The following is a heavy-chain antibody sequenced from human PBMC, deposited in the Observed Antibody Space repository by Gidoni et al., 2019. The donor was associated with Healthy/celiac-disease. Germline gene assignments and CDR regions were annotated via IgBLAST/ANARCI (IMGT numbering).Heavy chain of an antibody. CDR3: TTDSYYDILTGYLQGDY. CDR2: IKIKTECGTT. CDR1: GFTFRNAW. J-gene: IGHJ4*02. D-gene: IGHD3-9*01. V-gene: IGHV3-15*01. Sequence: EVQLVESGGGLVKPGGSLRPSCAASGFTFRNAWMRRVHQAPGKGLEWVGRIKIKTECGTTDYAAPVKGRFTISRDDSKNTLYLQMNSLKAEDTAVDYCTTDSYYDILTGYLQGDYWGQGTLVTVSS.